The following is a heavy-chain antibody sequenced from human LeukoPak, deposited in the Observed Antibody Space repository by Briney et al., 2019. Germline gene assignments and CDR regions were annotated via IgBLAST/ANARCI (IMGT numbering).Heavy chain of an antibody. D-gene: IGHD2-2*01. CDR3: AVGYCSSTSCQSGSY. CDR1: GFTFSSYA. Sequence: GGSLRLSCAASGFTFSSYAMHWVRQAPGKGLEWVAVISYDGSNKYYADSVKGRFTISRDNSKNTLYLQMNSLRAEDTAVYYCAVGYCSSTSCQSGSYWGQGTLVTVSS. V-gene: IGHV3-30-3*01. CDR2: ISYDGSNK. J-gene: IGHJ4*02.